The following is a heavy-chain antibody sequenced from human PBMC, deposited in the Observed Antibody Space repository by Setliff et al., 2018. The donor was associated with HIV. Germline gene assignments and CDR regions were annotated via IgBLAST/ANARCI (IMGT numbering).Heavy chain of an antibody. CDR1: GYTFSSSHD. CDR2: INAGNGNT. J-gene: IGHJ4*02. Sequence: ASVKVSCKPSGYTFSSSHDLHWVRQAPGQRLEWMGWINAGNGNTKYSQKFQGRVTITRDTSASTAYMELSSLRSEDTAVYYCATYHYYDSSAYYVDLYYLDYWGQGTLVTVSS. D-gene: IGHD3-22*01. CDR3: ATYHYYDSSAYYVDLYYLDY. V-gene: IGHV1-3*01.